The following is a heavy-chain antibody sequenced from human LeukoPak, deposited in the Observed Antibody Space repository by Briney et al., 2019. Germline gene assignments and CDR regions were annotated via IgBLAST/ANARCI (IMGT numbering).Heavy chain of an antibody. CDR2: IYSSGST. CDR3: ARDRWSYGDYPLDY. V-gene: IGHV4-4*07. J-gene: IGHJ4*02. Sequence: SETLSLTCTVSGGSISSYHLSWIRQPAGKGLEWIGRIYSSGSTNYNPSLKSRVTMSVDTSKNQFSLKLRSVSAADTALYYCARDRWSYGDYPLDYWGQGTLVTVSS. CDR1: GGSISSYH. D-gene: IGHD4-17*01.